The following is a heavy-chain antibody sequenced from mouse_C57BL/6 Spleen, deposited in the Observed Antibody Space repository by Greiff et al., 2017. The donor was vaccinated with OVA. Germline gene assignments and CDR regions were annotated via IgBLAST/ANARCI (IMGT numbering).Heavy chain of an antibody. D-gene: IGHD1-1*01. V-gene: IGHV1-52*01. CDR3: ARSGHYYGSSYSY. CDR1: GYTFTSYW. CDR2: IDPSDSET. J-gene: IGHJ2*01. Sequence: QVHVKQPGAELVRPGSSVKLSCKASGYTFTSYWMHWVKQRPIQGLEWIGNIDPSDSETHYNQKFKDKATLTVDKSSSTAYMQLSSLTSEDSAVYYCARSGHYYGSSYSYWGQGTTLTVSS.